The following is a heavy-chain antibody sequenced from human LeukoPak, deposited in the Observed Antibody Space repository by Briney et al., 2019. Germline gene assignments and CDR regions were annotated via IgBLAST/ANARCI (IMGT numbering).Heavy chain of an antibody. CDR2: INHSGST. V-gene: IGHV4-34*01. CDR3: ATVLGYCSSTSCPNWFDP. CDR1: GGSFNNDY. D-gene: IGHD2-2*01. Sequence: SETLSLTCAVYGGSFNNDYWSWIRQPPGKGLEWIGEINHSGSTNYNPTLKSRVTISVDTSKNQFSLKLSSVTAADTAVYYCATVLGYCSSTSCPNWFDPWGQGTLVTVSS. J-gene: IGHJ5*02.